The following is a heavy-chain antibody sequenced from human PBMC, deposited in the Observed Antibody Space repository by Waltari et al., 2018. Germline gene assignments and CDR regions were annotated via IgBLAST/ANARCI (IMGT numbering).Heavy chain of an antibody. Sequence: EVQLVESGGGLVQPGGSLRLPCAASGFTFSSDWMSWVRQAAGDGLEWVASIKLEGSEKYYVDSVEGRFNISRHNAKNSLYLRMYSLVAEDTAVYYCARDFEPYDFWSGYYPQNWFDPWGQGTLVTVSS. V-gene: IGHV3-7*01. J-gene: IGHJ5*02. D-gene: IGHD3-3*01. CDR3: ARDFEPYDFWSGYYPQNWFDP. CDR1: GFTFSSDW. CDR2: IKLEGSEK.